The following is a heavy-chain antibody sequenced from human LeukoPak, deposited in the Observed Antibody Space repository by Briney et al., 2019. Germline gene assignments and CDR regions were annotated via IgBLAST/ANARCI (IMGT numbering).Heavy chain of an antibody. Sequence: SETLSLTCAVYGGSFSGYYWSWIRQPPGKGPEWIGEINHSGSTNYNPSLKSRVTISVDTSKNQFSLKLSSVTAADTAVYYCARGRDGSGSYSDPYYYGMDVWGQGTTVTVSS. CDR3: ARGRDGSGSYSDPYYYGMDV. J-gene: IGHJ6*02. V-gene: IGHV4-34*01. CDR1: GGSFSGYY. D-gene: IGHD3-10*01. CDR2: INHSGST.